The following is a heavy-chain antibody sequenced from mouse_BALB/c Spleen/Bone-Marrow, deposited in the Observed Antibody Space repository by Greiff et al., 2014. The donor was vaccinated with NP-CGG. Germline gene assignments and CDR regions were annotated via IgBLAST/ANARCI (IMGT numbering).Heavy chain of an antibody. CDR1: GFSLTSYG. D-gene: IGHD1-1*01. J-gene: IGHJ4*01. CDR2: IWAGGST. CDR3: ARDYYGSLYAMDY. Sequence: QVQLKESGPGLVAPSRSLSITCTVSGFSLTSYGVHWVRQPPGKGLEWLGVIWAGGSTNYNSALMSGLSISKDNSKSQVFLKMNSLQTDDTAMYYCARDYYGSLYAMDYWGQGTSVTVSS. V-gene: IGHV2-9*02.